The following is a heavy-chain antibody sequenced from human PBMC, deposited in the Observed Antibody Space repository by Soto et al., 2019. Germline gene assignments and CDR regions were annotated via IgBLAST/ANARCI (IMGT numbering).Heavy chain of an antibody. CDR2: INHSGST. V-gene: IGHV4-34*01. D-gene: IGHD2-8*02. CDR1: GGSFSGYY. Sequence: SETLSLTCAVYGGSFSGYYWTWIRQPPGTGLEWIGEINHSGSTNYNPSLKSRVTISVDTSKNQFSLKLTSVTAADTAVYYCARDKITGLFDYCGQGTLVTVSA. CDR3: ARDKITGLFDY. J-gene: IGHJ4*02.